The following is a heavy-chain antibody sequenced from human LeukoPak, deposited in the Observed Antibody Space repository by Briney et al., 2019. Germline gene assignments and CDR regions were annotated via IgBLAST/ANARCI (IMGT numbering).Heavy chain of an antibody. Sequence: LRLSCAASGFTFSTYEMNWVRQAPGKGLEWIGEINHSGTTNYNPSLKSRVTISVDTSKNQFSLKLSSVTAADTAVYYCARGDRYSSSWPFDFWGQGTLVTVSS. V-gene: IGHV4-34*01. D-gene: IGHD6-13*01. CDR1: GFTFSTYE. CDR3: ARGDRYSSSWPFDF. CDR2: INHSGTT. J-gene: IGHJ4*02.